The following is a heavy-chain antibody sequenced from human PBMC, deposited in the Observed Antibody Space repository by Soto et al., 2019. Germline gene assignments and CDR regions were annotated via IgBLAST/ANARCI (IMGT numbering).Heavy chain of an antibody. D-gene: IGHD3-22*01. CDR2: ISGSGSTI. CDR1: GFTFSSYA. Sequence: GGSLRLSCAASGFTFSSYAVSWVRQAPGKGPEWISSISGSGSTIYYADSVKGRFTISRDNSKNTLYLQMSSLRAEDTAVYYCAKVVYYYDTSGYYYFDYWGQGTLVTVSS. J-gene: IGHJ4*02. V-gene: IGHV3-23*01. CDR3: AKVVYYYDTSGYYYFDY.